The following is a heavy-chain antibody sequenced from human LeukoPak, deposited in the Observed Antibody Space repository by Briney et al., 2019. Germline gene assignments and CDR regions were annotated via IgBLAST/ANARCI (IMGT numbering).Heavy chain of an antibody. D-gene: IGHD4-11*01. Sequence: ASVKVSCKTSGYTFTSYYIHWVRQAPRQGLEWMGIINPIGGTTDYPQKFQGRVTMTRDTSTSTVYMELSSLSPEDTAVYYCARQQGLQNLNFDYWGQGALVTVSS. CDR2: INPIGGTT. CDR1: GYTFTSYY. J-gene: IGHJ4*02. CDR3: ARQQGLQNLNFDY. V-gene: IGHV1-46*01.